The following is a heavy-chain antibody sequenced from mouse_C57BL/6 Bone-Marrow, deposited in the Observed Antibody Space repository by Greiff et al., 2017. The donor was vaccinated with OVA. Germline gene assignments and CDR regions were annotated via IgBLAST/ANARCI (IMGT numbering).Heavy chain of an antibody. V-gene: IGHV14-2*01. CDR2: IDPEDGET. Sequence: EVQRVESGAELVKPGASVKLSCTASGFNIKDYYMHWVKQRTEQGLEWIGRIDPEDGETKYAPKFQGKATITADTSSNTAYLQRSSLTSEDTAVYYCARSLYYGSSFRFAYWGQGTLVTVSA. CDR3: ARSLYYGSSFRFAY. CDR1: GFNIKDYY. J-gene: IGHJ3*01. D-gene: IGHD1-1*01.